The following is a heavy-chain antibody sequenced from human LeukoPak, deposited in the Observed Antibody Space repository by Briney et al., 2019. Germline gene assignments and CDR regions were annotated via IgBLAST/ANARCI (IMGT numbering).Heavy chain of an antibody. D-gene: IGHD2-21*02. CDR3: AIPPGYCGNDCSFDH. J-gene: IGHJ4*02. CDR2: IYPGDYET. CDR1: GYSFSNYW. V-gene: IGHV5-51*01. Sequence: LGESPKISCEGSGYSFSNYWIGWVRQMPGKGLEWMGIIYPGDYETRYSPSFQGLVTISVDKSISTAYLQWSSLKASDTAMYYCAIPPGYCGNDCSFDHWGQGTLVTVSS.